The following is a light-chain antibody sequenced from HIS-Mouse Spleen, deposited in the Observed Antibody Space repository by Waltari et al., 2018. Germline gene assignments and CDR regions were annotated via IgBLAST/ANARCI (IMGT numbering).Light chain of an antibody. J-gene: IGLJ2*01. CDR3: YSTDSSGNHRV. CDR1: ALPKTY. CDR2: EDS. V-gene: IGLV3-10*01. Sequence: SYELTQPPSVSVSPGKTARITSSGDALPKTYAYWYQQKSGQDPVLVIYEDSKRPSGIPERFSGSSSGTMATLTISGAQVEDEADYYCYSTDSSGNHRVFGGGTKLTVL.